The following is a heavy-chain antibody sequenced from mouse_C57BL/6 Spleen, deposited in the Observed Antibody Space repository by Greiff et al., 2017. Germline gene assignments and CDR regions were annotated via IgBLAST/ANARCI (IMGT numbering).Heavy chain of an antibody. CDR1: GYSITSGYY. D-gene: IGHD2-13*01. J-gene: IGHJ4*01. CDR2: ISYDGSN. CDR3: AREDYREGLAIDY. V-gene: IGHV3-6*01. Sequence: EVKLLESGPGLVKPSQSLSLTCSVTGYSITSGYYWNWLRQFPGNKLEWMGSISYDGSNNYNPTLKNRIAITRDTSKNQFFLKLNSVTTKDTAKDSCAREDYREGLAIDYWGKGTSVTVSS.